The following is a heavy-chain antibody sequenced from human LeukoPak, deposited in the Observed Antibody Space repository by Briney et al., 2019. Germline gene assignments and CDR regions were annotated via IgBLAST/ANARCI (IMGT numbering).Heavy chain of an antibody. J-gene: IGHJ6*03. V-gene: IGHV3-30*04. Sequence: GGSLRLSCAASGFTFSSYAMHWVRQAPGKGLEWVAVISYDGSNKYYADSVKGRFTISRDNSKNTLYLQMNSLRAEDTAVYYCARRGEYSYGWNYYYYMDVWGKGTTVTVSS. CDR3: ARRGEYSYGWNYYYYMDV. CDR1: GFTFSSYA. D-gene: IGHD5-18*01. CDR2: ISYDGSNK.